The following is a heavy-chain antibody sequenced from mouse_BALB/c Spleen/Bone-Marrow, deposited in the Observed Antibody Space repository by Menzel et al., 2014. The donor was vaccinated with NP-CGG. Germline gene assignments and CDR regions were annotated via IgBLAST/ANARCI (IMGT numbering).Heavy chain of an antibody. J-gene: IGHJ2*01. V-gene: IGHV1-80*01. CDR1: GYAFSTYW. D-gene: IGHD2-5*01. Sequence: VKLMESGAELVRPGSSVKISCKASGYAFSTYWMNWVKQRPGQGLEWIGQVSPGDGDTNYNGKFRGKATLTADKSSSTAYIHLRSLTPENTALYICAKVSYSNLDHWGQDTTLTVSS. CDR2: VSPGDGDT. CDR3: AKVSYSNLDH.